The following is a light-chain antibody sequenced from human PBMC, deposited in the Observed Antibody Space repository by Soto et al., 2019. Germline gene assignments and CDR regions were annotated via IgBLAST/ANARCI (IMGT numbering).Light chain of an antibody. Sequence: DIQMTQSPSTLSASVGDRVTITCRASQSISGWLAWYQQKPGKAPKLLIYDVSSLESGVSSRFSGSGSGTEFTLTISSLQPDDFATYYCQQYNTFWTFGQGTKVDI. CDR2: DVS. J-gene: IGKJ1*01. CDR1: QSISGW. CDR3: QQYNTFWT. V-gene: IGKV1-5*01.